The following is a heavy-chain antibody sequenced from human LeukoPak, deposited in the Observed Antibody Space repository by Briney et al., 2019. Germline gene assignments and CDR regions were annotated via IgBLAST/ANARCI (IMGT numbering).Heavy chain of an antibody. CDR2: ISSSGSTI. J-gene: IGHJ4*02. CDR3: ASDLPTSSGY. CDR1: GFTFSDHY. Sequence: NPGGSLRLSCAASGFTFSDHYMSWIRQAPGKELEWVSHISSSGSTIFDADSVKGRFTISRDNAKNSLYLQMNSLRAEDTAVYYCASDLPTSSGYWGQGTLVTVSS. D-gene: IGHD2/OR15-2a*01. V-gene: IGHV3-11*01.